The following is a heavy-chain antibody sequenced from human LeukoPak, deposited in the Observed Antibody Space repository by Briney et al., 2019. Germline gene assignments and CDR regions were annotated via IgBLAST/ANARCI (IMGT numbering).Heavy chain of an antibody. CDR1: GFTFSSYS. D-gene: IGHD2-15*01. J-gene: IGHJ4*02. CDR2: ISSGSSYI. Sequence: GGSLRLSCAASGFTFSSYSMNWVRQAPGKGLEWVPSISSGSSYIYYADSLKGRFTISRDNAKNSLYLQMNSLRAEDTAVYYCARDVSRISDYWGQGTLVTVSS. V-gene: IGHV3-21*01. CDR3: ARDVSRISDY.